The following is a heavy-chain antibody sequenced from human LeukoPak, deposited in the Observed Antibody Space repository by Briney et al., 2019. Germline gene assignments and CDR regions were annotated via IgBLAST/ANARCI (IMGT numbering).Heavy chain of an antibody. CDR1: GFSFSNYG. CDR2: INTRADET. V-gene: IGHV3-23*01. CDR3: ERDPSDYEWQRGWYRDF. Sequence: GGSLRLSCAGSGFSFSNYGMSGFRQAPGKGLEWVSTINTRADETHYADSVRGRFTIFRDNSKSTLALHMSNLRVEDTAVYYCERDPSDYEWQRGWYRDFWGRGSQVTVSS. J-gene: IGHJ4*01. D-gene: IGHD6-19*01.